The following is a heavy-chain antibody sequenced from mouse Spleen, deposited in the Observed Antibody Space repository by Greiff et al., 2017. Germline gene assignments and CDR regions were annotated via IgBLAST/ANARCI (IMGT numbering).Heavy chain of an antibody. D-gene: IGHD2-14*01. Sequence: QVQLQQPGAELVRPGSSVKLSCKASGYTFTSYWMDWVKQRPGQGLEWIGNIYPSDSETHYNQKFKDKATLTVDKSSSTAYMQLSSLTSEDSAVYYCARTAGEVGARDWYFDVWGTGTTVTVSS. V-gene: IGHV1-61*01. CDR3: ARTAGEVGARDWYFDV. CDR1: GYTFTSYW. J-gene: IGHJ1*03. CDR2: IYPSDSET.